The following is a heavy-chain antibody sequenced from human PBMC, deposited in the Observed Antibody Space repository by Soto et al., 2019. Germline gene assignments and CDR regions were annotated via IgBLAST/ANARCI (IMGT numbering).Heavy chain of an antibody. CDR1: GFSLRTTGVG. V-gene: IGHV2-5*01. Sequence: QITLKESGPTLVEPTQTLTLTCTYSGFSLRTTGVGVGWIRQPPGKALEWLGIIYWNDDKRYSPSLKNRFTLTTDISKSQVVLTMTNRDPVDTATYYCAHTWGLPFDYWGQGTRVIVSS. CDR2: IYWNDDK. CDR3: AHTWGLPFDY. D-gene: IGHD3-16*01. J-gene: IGHJ4*02.